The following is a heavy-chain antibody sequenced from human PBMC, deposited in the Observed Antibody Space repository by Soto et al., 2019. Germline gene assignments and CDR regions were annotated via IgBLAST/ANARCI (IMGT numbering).Heavy chain of an antibody. CDR3: ARIGVATKERGDY. J-gene: IGHJ4*02. CDR1: GLTFSSYG. D-gene: IGHD5-12*01. V-gene: IGHV3-33*01. Sequence: GGSLRLSCAASGLTFSSYGMHWVRQAPGKGLEWVAVIWYDGSNKYYADSVKGRFTISRDNSKNTLYLQMNSLRAEDTAVYYCARIGVATKERGDYWGQGTLVTVSS. CDR2: IWYDGSNK.